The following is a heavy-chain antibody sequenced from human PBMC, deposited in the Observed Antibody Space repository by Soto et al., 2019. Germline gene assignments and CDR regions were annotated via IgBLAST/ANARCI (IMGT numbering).Heavy chain of an antibody. CDR3: ARGGAQLWLPGRGNFDY. Sequence: SETLSLTCAVSGYSISSGYYWGWIRQPPGKGLEWIGSIYHSGSTYYNPSLKSRVTISVDTSKNQFSLKLSSVTAADTAVYYCARGGAQLWLPGRGNFDYWGQGTLVTVSS. J-gene: IGHJ4*02. D-gene: IGHD5-18*01. V-gene: IGHV4-38-2*01. CDR1: GYSISSGYY. CDR2: IYHSGST.